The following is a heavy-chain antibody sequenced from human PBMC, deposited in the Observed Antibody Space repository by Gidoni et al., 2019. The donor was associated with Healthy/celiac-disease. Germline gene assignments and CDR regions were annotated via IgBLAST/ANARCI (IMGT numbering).Heavy chain of an antibody. V-gene: IGHV1-69*01. D-gene: IGHD2-2*01. J-gene: IGHJ5*02. CDR2: IIPIFGTA. CDR1: GGTFSSYA. CDR3: ARKSRGPAATNWFDP. Sequence: QVQLVQSGAEVKKPGSSVKVSCKASGGTFSSYAISWVRQAPGQGLEGMGGIIPIFGTANYAQKFQGRVTITADESTSTAYMELSSLRSEDTAVYYCARKSRGPAATNWFDPWGQGTLVTVSS.